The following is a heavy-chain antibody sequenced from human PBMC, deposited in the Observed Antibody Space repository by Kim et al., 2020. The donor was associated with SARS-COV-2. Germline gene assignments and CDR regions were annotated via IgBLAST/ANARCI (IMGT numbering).Heavy chain of an antibody. D-gene: IGHD2-21*02. CDR3: ASPVGDDYYYYYGMDV. V-gene: IGHV3-21*01. CDR1: GFTFSSYS. J-gene: IGHJ6*02. Sequence: GGSLRLSCAASGFTFSSYSMNWVRQAPGKGLEWVSSISSSSSYIYYADSVKGRFTISRDNAKNSLYLQMNSLRAEDTAVYYCASPVGDDYYYYYGMDVWGQPSTLT. CDR2: ISSSSSYI.